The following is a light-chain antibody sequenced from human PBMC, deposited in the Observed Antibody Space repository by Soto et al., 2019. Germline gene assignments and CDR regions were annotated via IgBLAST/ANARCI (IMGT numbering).Light chain of an antibody. CDR1: QIIGTN. V-gene: IGKV3-15*01. J-gene: IGKJ2*01. Sequence: EIVLTQSPATLSLSPGERATLSCRTSQIIGTNLAWYQQKPGQAPRLLIYGAFIRAPGFPVRFRGTGSGSEFTLTISSLQSEDGALYYCQQYDKWPYTFGQGTKVDIK. CDR2: GAF. CDR3: QQYDKWPYT.